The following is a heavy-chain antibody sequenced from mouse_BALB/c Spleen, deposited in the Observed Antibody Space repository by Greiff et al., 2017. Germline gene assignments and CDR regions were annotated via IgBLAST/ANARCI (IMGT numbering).Heavy chain of an antibody. V-gene: IGHV1-63*02. CDR1: GYTFTNYW. CDR3: ARRADYDYDWFAY. D-gene: IGHD2-4*01. Sequence: VQLQQSGAELVRPGTSVKISCKASGYTFTNYWLGWVKQRPGHGLEWIGDIYPGGGYTNYNEKFKGKATLTADTSSSTAYMQLRSLTSEDSAVYFCARRADYDYDWFAYWGQGTLVTVSA. J-gene: IGHJ3*01. CDR2: IYPGGGYT.